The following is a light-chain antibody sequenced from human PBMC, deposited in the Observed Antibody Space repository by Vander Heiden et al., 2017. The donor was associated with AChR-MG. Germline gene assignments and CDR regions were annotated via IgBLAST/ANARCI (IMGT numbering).Light chain of an antibody. V-gene: IGKV3-15*01. CDR3: QQYSNWPLT. CDR2: GAS. CDR1: QSVGSN. J-gene: IGKJ4*01. Sequence: EIVMTQSPATLSVSPGERATLSCRASQSVGSNLAWYQQKPGQAPRLLIYGASTRATGIPAGFSGTGSGTEFTLTMSSLQSEDFAVYHCQQYSNWPLTFGGGTKVAIK.